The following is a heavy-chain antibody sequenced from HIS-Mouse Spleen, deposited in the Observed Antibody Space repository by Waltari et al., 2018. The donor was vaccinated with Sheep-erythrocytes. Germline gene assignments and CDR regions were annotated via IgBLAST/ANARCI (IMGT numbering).Heavy chain of an antibody. CDR2: INHSGST. D-gene: IGHD3-9*01. Sequence: QVQLQQWGAGLLKPSETLSLTCAVYGGSFSGYYWSWIRQPPGKGLEWIGEINHSGSTNYNPALKSRVTISVDTSKNQFSLRLSSVTAADTAVYYCARGGRRTGFDYWGQGTLVTVSS. CDR1: GGSFSGYY. V-gene: IGHV4-34*01. CDR3: ARGGRRTGFDY. J-gene: IGHJ4*02.